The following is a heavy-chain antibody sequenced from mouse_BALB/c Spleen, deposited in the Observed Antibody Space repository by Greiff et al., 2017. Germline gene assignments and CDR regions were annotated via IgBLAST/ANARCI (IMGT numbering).Heavy chain of an antibody. CDR2: IDPANGNT. D-gene: IGHD2-1*01. Sequence: VQLKESGAELVKPGASVKLSCTASGFNIKDTYMHWVKQRPEQGLEWIGRIDPANGNTKYDPKFQGKATITADTSSNTAYLQLSSLTSEDTAVYYCARTVYGNSFDYWGQGTTLTVSS. V-gene: IGHV14-3*02. J-gene: IGHJ2*01. CDR3: ARTVYGNSFDY. CDR1: GFNIKDTY.